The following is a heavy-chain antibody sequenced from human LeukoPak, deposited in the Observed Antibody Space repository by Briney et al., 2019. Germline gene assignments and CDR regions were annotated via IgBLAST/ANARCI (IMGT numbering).Heavy chain of an antibody. D-gene: IGHD1-26*01. J-gene: IGHJ4*02. CDR1: GFILSGYN. Sequence: GGSLRLSCAASGFILSGYNMNWVRQAPGKGLEWVSFIDISGTYITYADSVKGRFTVSRDNAKNSLYLQMNSLRADDTAVYYCTRDLSATARAYDYWGQGTLVTVSS. CDR2: IDISGTYI. CDR3: TRDLSATARAYDY. V-gene: IGHV3-21*01.